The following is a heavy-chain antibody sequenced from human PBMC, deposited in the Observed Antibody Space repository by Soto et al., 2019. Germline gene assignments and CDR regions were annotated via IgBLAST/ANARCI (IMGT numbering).Heavy chain of an antibody. D-gene: IGHD3-22*01. Sequence: PSETLSLTCTVSGGSISSGDYYWSWIRQPPGKGLEWIGYIYYSGSTYYNPSLKSRVTISVDTSKNQFSLKLSSVTAADTAVYYCARDGEYYYDSSGYYRGNYYYGMDVWGQGTTVTVSS. CDR3: ARDGEYYYDSSGYYRGNYYYGMDV. V-gene: IGHV4-30-4*01. CDR2: IYYSGST. CDR1: GGSISSGDYY. J-gene: IGHJ6*02.